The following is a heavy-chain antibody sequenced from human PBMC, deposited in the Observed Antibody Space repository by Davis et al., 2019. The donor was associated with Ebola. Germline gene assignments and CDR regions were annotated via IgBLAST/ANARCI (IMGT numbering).Heavy chain of an antibody. V-gene: IGHV4-39*07. D-gene: IGHD3-3*01. CDR3: ARDLGDFWSGYSLGLNWFDP. J-gene: IGHJ5*02. Sequence: MPSETLSLTCTVSGGSISSSSYYWGWIRQPPGKGLEWIGEIYHSGSTNYNPSLKSRVTISVDKSKNQFSLKLSSVTAADTAVYYWARDLGDFWSGYSLGLNWFDPWGQGTLVTVSS. CDR1: GGSISSSSYY. CDR2: IYHSGST.